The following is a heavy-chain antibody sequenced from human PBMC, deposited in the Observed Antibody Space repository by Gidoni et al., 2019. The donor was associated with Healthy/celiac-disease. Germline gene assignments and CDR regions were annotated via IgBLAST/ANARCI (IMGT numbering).Heavy chain of an antibody. CDR3: ARSLSNVPIVVVPAARQPGFDP. CDR2: IKPSGGST. J-gene: IGHJ5*02. V-gene: IGHV1-46*01. CDR1: GSTFTSYY. Sequence: QVQLVQSGAELKKPGASVKVSCKASGSTFTSYYMHWGRQAPGQGLEWMGIIKPSGGSTSYAQKFQGIVTKTRDTSTSTVYMELSSLRSKDTGVYYWARSLSNVPIVVVPAARQPGFDPWGQGTLVTVSS. D-gene: IGHD2-2*01.